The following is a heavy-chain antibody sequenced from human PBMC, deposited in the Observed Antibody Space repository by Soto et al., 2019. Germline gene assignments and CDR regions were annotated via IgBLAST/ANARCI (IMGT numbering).Heavy chain of an antibody. D-gene: IGHD3-3*01. V-gene: IGHV3-64*02. CDR2: ISSNGGST. CDR3: ARAGDRFSYFDL. CDR1: GFTFSSYA. J-gene: IGHJ2*01. Sequence: EVQLVESGEGLVQPGGSLRLSCAASGFTFSSYAMHWVRQAPGKGLEYVSAISSNGGSTYYADSVKGRFTISRDNSKNTLYLQMGSRRAEDMAVYYCARAGDRFSYFDLWGRGTLVTVSS.